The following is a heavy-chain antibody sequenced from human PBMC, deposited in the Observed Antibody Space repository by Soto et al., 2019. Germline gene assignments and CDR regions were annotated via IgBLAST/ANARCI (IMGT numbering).Heavy chain of an antibody. Sequence: SETLSLTCTVSGGSISSGGYYWSWIRQHPGKGLEWIGYIYYSGSTYYNPSLKSRVTISVDTSKNQFSLKLSSVTAADTAVYYCARIGRRRSHRAAAGDYYYYGMDVWGQGTTVTVSS. CDR1: GGSISSGGYY. CDR3: ARIGRRRSHRAAAGDYYYYGMDV. V-gene: IGHV4-31*03. J-gene: IGHJ6*02. D-gene: IGHD6-13*01. CDR2: IYYSGST.